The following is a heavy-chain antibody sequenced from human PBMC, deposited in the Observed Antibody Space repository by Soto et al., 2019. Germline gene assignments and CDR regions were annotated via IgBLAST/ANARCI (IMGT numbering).Heavy chain of an antibody. Sequence: VQLVESGGGLIQPGGSLRLSRAASGFTVSNNHMTWVRQAAGKGLELVSFVHGGGSTSYADSVKGRFTISRDNSKNTLYLQMDSLRAEDTAIYYCAGRLTTAASRDYWGRGTLVTVSS. CDR1: GFTVSNNH. CDR3: AGRLTTAASRDY. V-gene: IGHV3-53*01. J-gene: IGHJ4*02. CDR2: VHGGGST. D-gene: IGHD3-16*01.